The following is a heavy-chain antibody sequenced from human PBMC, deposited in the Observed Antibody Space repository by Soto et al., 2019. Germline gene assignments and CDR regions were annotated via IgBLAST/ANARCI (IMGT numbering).Heavy chain of an antibody. D-gene: IGHD2-2*01. J-gene: IGHJ5*02. Sequence: ASVKVSCKASGYTFTSYYMHWVRQAPGQGLEWMGIINPSGGGTSYAQKFQGRVTMTRDTSTSTAYMELRSLRSEDTAVYYCARVVPGAEAWFGPWGQGTLVTVSS. V-gene: IGHV1-46*01. CDR3: ARVVPGAEAWFGP. CDR2: INPSGGGT. CDR1: GYTFTSYY.